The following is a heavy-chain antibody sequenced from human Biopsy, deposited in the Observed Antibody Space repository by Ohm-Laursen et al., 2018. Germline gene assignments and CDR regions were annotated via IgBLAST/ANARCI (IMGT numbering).Heavy chain of an antibody. V-gene: IGHV4-4*07. CDR2: IYIDGTT. CDR3: ARHKGGMPSSGNWFDH. D-gene: IGHD2-2*01. Sequence: SDTLSLTCTVTGGLISSYYWSWIRQSAATGLEWIGRIYIDGTTDYNPSLKNRVSMSVDSSKRQFSLRLTSLSAADTARYYCARHKGGMPSSGNWFDHWGQGTLVTVSS. J-gene: IGHJ5*02. CDR1: GGLISSYY.